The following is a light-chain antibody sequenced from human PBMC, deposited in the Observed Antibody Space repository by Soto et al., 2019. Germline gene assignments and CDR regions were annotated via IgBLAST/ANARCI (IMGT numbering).Light chain of an antibody. J-gene: IGLJ1*01. Sequence: QSALTQPASVSGSPGQSITISCTGTSSDVGDYNSVSWYQQHPGKAPKLMIYEVSNRPSGVSNRFSGSKSGNTASLTISGLQAEDEADYYCSSYTSSSTFYVFGTGTKLTVL. V-gene: IGLV2-14*01. CDR1: SSDVGDYNS. CDR3: SSYTSSSTFYV. CDR2: EVS.